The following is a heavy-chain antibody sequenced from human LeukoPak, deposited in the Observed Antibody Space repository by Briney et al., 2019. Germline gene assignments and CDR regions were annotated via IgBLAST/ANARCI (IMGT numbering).Heavy chain of an antibody. J-gene: IGHJ4*02. D-gene: IGHD1-26*01. CDR3: AKEGEWDKLFFDY. Sequence: ASVKVSCXASGYTFTNYGISWVRQARGQGLEWMGWISAYNGNTNYAQKLQGRVTMTTDTSTSTAYMELRSLRAEDTALYYCAKEGEWDKLFFDYWGQGTLVTVSS. CDR2: ISAYNGNT. CDR1: GYTFTNYG. V-gene: IGHV1-18*01.